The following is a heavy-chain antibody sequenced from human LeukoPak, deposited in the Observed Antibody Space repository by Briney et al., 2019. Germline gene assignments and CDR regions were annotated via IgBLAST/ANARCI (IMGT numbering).Heavy chain of an antibody. CDR2: INPKTGGS. CDR3: ATLVSGLNY. J-gene: IGHJ4*02. V-gene: IGHV1-2*06. D-gene: IGHD3/OR15-3a*01. CDR1: GYTFTGYY. Sequence: ASVRVSCKASGYTFTGYYMHWVRQAPGQGLEWLGRINPKTGGSNYAQNFQGRVTMTGDTSTTTAYMELSSLNSDDTAVYYCATLVSGLNYWGQGTLVTVSS.